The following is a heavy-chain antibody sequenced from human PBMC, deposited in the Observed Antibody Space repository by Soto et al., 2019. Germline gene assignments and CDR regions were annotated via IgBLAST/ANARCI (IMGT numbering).Heavy chain of an antibody. D-gene: IGHD2-21*02. V-gene: IGHV1-18*01. CDR3: AASYCGAACYSIFYHSSGMDV. CDR2: ISAYNDNT. J-gene: IGHJ6*02. CDR1: GYSFTSYG. Sequence: QVQLVQSGAEVKKPGASVKVSCKASGYSFTSYGISWVRQAPGQVLEWMGWISAYNDNTKYAQNLQVRLTMTTDTSTGTAYMELRRLRSDDTALYYCAASYCGAACYSIFYHSSGMDVWGQGTTVTVSS.